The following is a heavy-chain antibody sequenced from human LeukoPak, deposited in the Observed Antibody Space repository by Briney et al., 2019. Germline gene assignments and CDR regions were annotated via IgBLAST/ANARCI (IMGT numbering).Heavy chain of an antibody. CDR1: GFTFSSYE. Sequence: GGSLRLSCAASGFTFSSYEMNWVRQAPGKGLEWVSYINSGGTTIYYADSVKGRFTISRDNSKNTLYLQMNSLRAEDTAVYYCAYGSGSYLGLYFDYWGQGTLVTVSS. J-gene: IGHJ4*02. D-gene: IGHD3-10*01. V-gene: IGHV3-48*03. CDR3: AYGSGSYLGLYFDY. CDR2: INSGGTTI.